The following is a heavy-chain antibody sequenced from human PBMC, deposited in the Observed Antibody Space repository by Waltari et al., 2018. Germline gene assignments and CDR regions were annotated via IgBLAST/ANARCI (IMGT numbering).Heavy chain of an antibody. V-gene: IGHV4-39*06. Sequence: RLQLQESGPGLLKPSETLSLTCTVSGGSIAMRTSLWGWIRQPPGKGLEWIGSINHSGNTYYNPSLKNGVTISVDRSKNQFSLKVNSVTAADTAVYYCVRDRERVALLNWFDPWGQGTLVTVSS. CDR1: GGSIAMRTSL. CDR2: INHSGNT. D-gene: IGHD2-15*01. CDR3: VRDRERVALLNWFDP. J-gene: IGHJ5*02.